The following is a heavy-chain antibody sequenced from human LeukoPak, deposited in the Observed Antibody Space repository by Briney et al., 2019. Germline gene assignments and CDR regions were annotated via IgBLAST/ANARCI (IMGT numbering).Heavy chain of an antibody. V-gene: IGHV4-59*01. CDR3: ARADYYDSSGSSGRTYWFAP. CDR2: ISYSGST. J-gene: IGHJ5*02. D-gene: IGHD3-22*01. CDR1: GGSISSYY. Sequence: PSETLSLTCTVSGGSISSYYWSWIRQPPGKGLEWIGYISYSGSTNYNPSLKSRATISVATSNNQFSLKLSSLTAADTAVYYCARADYYDSSGSSGRTYWFAPWGQGTLVTVSS.